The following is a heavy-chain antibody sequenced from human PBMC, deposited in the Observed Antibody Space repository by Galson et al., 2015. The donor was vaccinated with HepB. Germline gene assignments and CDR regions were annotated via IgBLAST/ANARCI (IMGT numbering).Heavy chain of an antibody. CDR1: GFASDSHA. CDR2: ISGNGDST. CDR3: AKGYGLFDS. J-gene: IGHJ5*01. D-gene: IGHD5-18*01. Sequence: SQRLSCAASGFASDSHAMSWVRQAPGRGREWITGISGNGDSTFYADSVKGRFTVSRVNSNNRLYLQMNSLRAEDAGLYFCAKGYGLFDSWAQGILVTGSS. V-gene: IGHV3-23*01.